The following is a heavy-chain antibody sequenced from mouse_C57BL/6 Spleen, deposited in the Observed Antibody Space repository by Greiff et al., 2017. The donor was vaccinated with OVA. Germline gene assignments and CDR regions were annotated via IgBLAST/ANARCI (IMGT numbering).Heavy chain of an antibody. V-gene: IGHV5-12*01. D-gene: IGHD1-1*01. CDR3: ASGSSYGYFDY. Sequence: EVMLVESGGGLVQPGGSLKLSCAASGFTFSDYYMYWVRQTPEKRLEWVAYISNGGGSTYYPDTVKGRFTISRDNAKNTLYLQMSRLKSEDTAMYYCASGSSYGYFDYWGQGTTLTVSS. CDR1: GFTFSDYY. CDR2: ISNGGGST. J-gene: IGHJ2*01.